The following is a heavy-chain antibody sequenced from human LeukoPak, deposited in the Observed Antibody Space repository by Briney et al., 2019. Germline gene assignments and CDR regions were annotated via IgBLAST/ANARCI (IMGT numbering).Heavy chain of an antibody. CDR3: ARGSEYYDSSGYYWY. V-gene: IGHV1-2*02. Sequence: ASVKVSCKAPGYTFTGYYMHWVRQAPGQGLEWMGWINPNSGGTNYAQKFQGRVTMTRDTSISTAYMELSRLRSDDTAVYYCARGSEYYDSSGYYWYWGQGTLVTVSS. J-gene: IGHJ4*02. D-gene: IGHD3-22*01. CDR1: GYTFTGYY. CDR2: INPNSGGT.